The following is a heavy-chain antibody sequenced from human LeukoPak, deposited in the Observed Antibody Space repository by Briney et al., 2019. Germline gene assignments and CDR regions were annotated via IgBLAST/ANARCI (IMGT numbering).Heavy chain of an antibody. CDR1: GFTFSDSW. CDR3: AKDPTPRGYSYGYWGSYFDY. V-gene: IGHV3-7*03. CDR2: INDAGNKQ. Sequence: GGSLRLSCAASGFTFSDSWMNWVRQAPGKGLEWLANINDAGNKQYYVDSVKGRFTISRDNARNSLYLQMNSLRAEDTAVYYCAKDPTPRGYSYGYWGSYFDYWGQGTLVTVSS. D-gene: IGHD5-18*01. J-gene: IGHJ4*02.